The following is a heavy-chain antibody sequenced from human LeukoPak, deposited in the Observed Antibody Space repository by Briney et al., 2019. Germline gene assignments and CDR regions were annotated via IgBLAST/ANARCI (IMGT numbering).Heavy chain of an antibody. CDR3: AKSRAVAVPYYFDY. V-gene: IGHV3-23*01. CDR1: GFTFSSYE. CDR2: ISGSGGST. Sequence: GGSLRLSCAASGFTFSSYEMNWVRQAPGKGLEWVSAISGSGGSTYYADSVKGRFTISRDNSKNTLYLQMNSLRAEDTAVYYCAKSRAVAVPYYFDYWGQGTLVTVSS. D-gene: IGHD6-19*01. J-gene: IGHJ4*02.